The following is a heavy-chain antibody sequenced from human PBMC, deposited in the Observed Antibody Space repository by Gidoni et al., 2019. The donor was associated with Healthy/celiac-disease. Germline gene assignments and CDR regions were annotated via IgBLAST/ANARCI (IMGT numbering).Heavy chain of an antibody. D-gene: IGHD3-10*01. Sequence: QVQIVQSGAEGKKPGASVKVACKASGYTFTNYAMHWVRQAPGQMLEWMVWIKAGNGNTESSQTFQGRVTITRGTSASTAYMVLRSLRSEDTAVYYLSSGGRITMVRGLPSGFDPWGKGTLVTVSS. CDR1: GYTFTNYA. CDR3: SSGGRITMVRGLPSGFDP. J-gene: IGHJ5*02. CDR2: IKAGNGNT. V-gene: IGHV1-3*01.